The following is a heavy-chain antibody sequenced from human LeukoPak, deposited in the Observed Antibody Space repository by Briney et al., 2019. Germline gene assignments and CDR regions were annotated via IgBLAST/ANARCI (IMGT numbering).Heavy chain of an antibody. D-gene: IGHD3-10*01. CDR1: GFTFSSYG. CDR2: ISYDGSNK. J-gene: IGHJ5*02. V-gene: IGHV3-30*03. Sequence: GGSLRLSCAASGFTFSSYGMHWVRQAPGKGLDWVAVISYDGSNKYYADSVKGRFTISRDNSKNTLYLQMNGLRAEDRAVYYCVTNWFDPWGQGTLVTVSS. CDR3: VTNWFDP.